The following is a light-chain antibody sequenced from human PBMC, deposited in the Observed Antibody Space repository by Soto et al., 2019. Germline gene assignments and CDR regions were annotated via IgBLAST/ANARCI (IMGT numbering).Light chain of an antibody. CDR1: SSDVGGYDH. V-gene: IGLV2-14*03. Sequence: QSALTQPASVSGSPGQSITISCTGTSSDVGGYDHVSWYQQHPGKAPKLIIYDVTVRTSGISPRFAGSKSDNTASLAVSGLQPEDEAAYYCSSYTNKDTLLFGGGTKVTVL. J-gene: IGLJ3*02. CDR2: DVT. CDR3: SSYTNKDTLL.